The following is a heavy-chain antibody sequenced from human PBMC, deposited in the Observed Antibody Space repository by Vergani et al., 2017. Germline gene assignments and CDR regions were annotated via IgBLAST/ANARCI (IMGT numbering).Heavy chain of an antibody. V-gene: IGHV3-49*03. CDR1: GFTFGDYA. D-gene: IGHD3-22*01. J-gene: IGHJ4*02. CDR2: IRSKAYGGTT. CDR3: TRDYVHYDDSSGYYSVFDY. Sequence: EVQLVESGGGLVQPGRSLRLSCTASGFTFGDYAMSWFRQAPGKGLEWVGFIRSKAYGGTTEYAASVKGRFTISRDESKSIAYLQMNSLKTEDTAVYYCTRDYVHYDDSSGYYSVFDYWGQGTLVTVSS.